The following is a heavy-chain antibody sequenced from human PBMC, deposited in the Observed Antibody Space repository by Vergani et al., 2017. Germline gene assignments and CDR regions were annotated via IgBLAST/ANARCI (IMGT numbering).Heavy chain of an antibody. V-gene: IGHV4-59*01. D-gene: IGHD2-15*01. CDR3: ARDDEYCSGGSCLPAFDI. CDR1: GGSTSSYN. J-gene: IGHJ3*02. Sequence: QVQLQESGPGLLKPSETLSLTCTVPGGSTSSYNWSWIRQPQGKGLEWIGYIYYSGSTNHNPSRKSRFTISVATSKNQFYLKLSPVTAADTAMYYCARDDEYCSGGSCLPAFDIWGQGTMVTVSS. CDR2: IYYSGST.